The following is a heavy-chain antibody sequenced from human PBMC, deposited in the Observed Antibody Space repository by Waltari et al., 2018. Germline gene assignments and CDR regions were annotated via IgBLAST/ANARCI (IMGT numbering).Heavy chain of an antibody. Sequence: EVQPVQSWAEVTKPGATVKISCKVSGYTFPDYYMHWVPQAPGKGLEWMGLVDPEDGETIYAEKFQGRVTITADTSTDTAYMELSSLRSEDTAVYYCATTGYIAARGGYFDLWGRGTLVTVSS. CDR3: ATTGYIAARGGYFDL. CDR1: GYTFPDYY. D-gene: IGHD6-6*01. J-gene: IGHJ2*01. CDR2: VDPEDGET. V-gene: IGHV1-69-2*01.